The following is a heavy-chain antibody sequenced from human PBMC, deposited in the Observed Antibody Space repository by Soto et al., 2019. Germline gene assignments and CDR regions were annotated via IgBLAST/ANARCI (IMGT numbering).Heavy chain of an antibody. CDR1: GFTFSSYS. D-gene: IGHD2-2*01. CDR3: ARDERDQLIYYYYGMDV. V-gene: IGHV3-21*01. CDR2: ISSSSSYI. J-gene: IGHJ6*02. Sequence: PGGSLRLSCAASGFTFSSYSMNWVRQAPGKGLEWASSISSSSSYIYYADSVKGRFTISRDNAKNSLYLQMNSLRAEDTAVYYCARDERDQLIYYYYGMDVWGQGTTVTVSS.